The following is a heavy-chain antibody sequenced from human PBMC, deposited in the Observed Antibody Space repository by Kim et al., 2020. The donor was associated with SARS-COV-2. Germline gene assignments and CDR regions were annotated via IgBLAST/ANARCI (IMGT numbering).Heavy chain of an antibody. V-gene: IGHV4-39*01. J-gene: IGHJ6*02. CDR2: IYYSGST. CDR3: AGERRFWEYYYYYYGMDV. CDR1: GGSISSSSYY. Sequence: SETLSLTCTVSGGSISSSSYYWGWIRQPPGQGLEWIGSIYYSGSTYYNPYLKSRVTISVDTSKNQFSLKQSSVTAADKAVYYFAGERRFWEYYYYYYGMDVWGQGTTVTVSS. D-gene: IGHD3-10*01.